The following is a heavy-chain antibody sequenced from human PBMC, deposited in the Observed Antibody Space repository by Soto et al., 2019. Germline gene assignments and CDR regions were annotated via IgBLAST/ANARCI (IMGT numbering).Heavy chain of an antibody. CDR3: AREGQPAAGTTPHN. J-gene: IGHJ4*02. V-gene: IGHV3-30*04. CDR2: ISYDGGKK. CDR1: GFNFSSYA. Sequence: GGSLRLSCAAPGFNFSSYAMHWVRRAPGKGLEWVAVISYDGGKKYYADPLKGRFTISRDNSKNTLYVEMNSLSAEDTAVYYCAREGQPAAGTTPHNWGQGTLVTVSS. D-gene: IGHD6-13*01.